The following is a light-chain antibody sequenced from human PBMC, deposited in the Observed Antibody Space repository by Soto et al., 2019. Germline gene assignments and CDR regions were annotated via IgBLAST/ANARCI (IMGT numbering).Light chain of an antibody. J-gene: IGKJ2*01. CDR3: QHYGSSYT. CDR2: SRS. CDR1: QNFTSNY. Sequence: EVLFTQSPGNLSLSPGERATLFCRASQNFTSNYLAWYQQKTGQAPRLLKYSRSIGATGLPDRFSGSGSGTDFTLTISRLEPEYVTVYYCQHYGSSYTFGQGTKLEIK. V-gene: IGKV3-20*01.